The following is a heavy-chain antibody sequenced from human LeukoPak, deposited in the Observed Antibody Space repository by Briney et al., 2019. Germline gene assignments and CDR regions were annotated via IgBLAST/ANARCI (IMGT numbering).Heavy chain of an antibody. CDR1: GFTFSSYG. V-gene: IGHV3-33*01. Sequence: GGSLRLSCAASGFTFSSYGTHWVRQAPGKGLEWVAVIWYDGSNKYYADSMKGRFTISRDNSKNTLYLQMNSLRAEDTAVYYCARDGDILTGYYLDYWGQGTLVTVSS. CDR3: ARDGDILTGYYLDY. CDR2: IWYDGSNK. J-gene: IGHJ4*02. D-gene: IGHD3-9*01.